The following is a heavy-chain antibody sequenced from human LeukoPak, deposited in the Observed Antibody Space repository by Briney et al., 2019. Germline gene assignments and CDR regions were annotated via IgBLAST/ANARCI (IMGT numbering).Heavy chain of an antibody. V-gene: IGHV4-39*01. CDR2: IYYSGST. D-gene: IGHD3-16*02. CDR3: ARHGDYDYVWGSYRYRETIIDY. CDR1: GGSITSSSYY. J-gene: IGHJ4*02. Sequence: PSETLSLTCTISGGSITSSSYYWGWIRQPPGKGLEWIGSIYYSGSTYYNPSLKSRVTISVDTSKNQFSLKLSSVTAADTAVYYCARHGDYDYVWGSYRYRETIIDYWGQGTLVTVSS.